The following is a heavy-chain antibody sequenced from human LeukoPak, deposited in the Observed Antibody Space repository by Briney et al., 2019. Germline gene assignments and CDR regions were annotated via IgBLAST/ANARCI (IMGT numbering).Heavy chain of an antibody. V-gene: IGHV3-21*01. D-gene: IGHD2-2*01. Sequence: GGSLRLSCAVSGFTFSSHSMNWVRQAPGKGLEWVSAISGNSFWIYYADSVKGRFTISRDNAKNSLYLQMDSLRADDTAVYYCARKVPSAQSDFWGQGTLVTVSS. J-gene: IGHJ4*02. CDR1: GFTFSSHS. CDR3: ARKVPSAQSDF. CDR2: ISGNSFWI.